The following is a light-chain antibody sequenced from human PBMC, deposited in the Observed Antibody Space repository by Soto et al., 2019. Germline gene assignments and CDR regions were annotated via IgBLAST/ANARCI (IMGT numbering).Light chain of an antibody. V-gene: IGKV3-11*01. J-gene: IGKJ4*01. CDR3: QQRSSWHLT. CDR2: DVS. Sequence: EIVLTQSPATLSLSPGEGATLSCRASQGVSTYLAWYQQKPGQPPRLLIYDVSNRATGIPARFSGGGSGTDFTLTISSLEPEDSAVYYCQQRSSWHLTFGGGTKVDIK. CDR1: QGVSTY.